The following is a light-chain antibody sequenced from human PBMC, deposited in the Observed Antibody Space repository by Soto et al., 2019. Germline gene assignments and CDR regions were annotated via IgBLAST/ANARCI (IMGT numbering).Light chain of an antibody. CDR1: QSVRSSY. J-gene: IGKJ4*01. CDR2: GAS. CDR3: QQYGSSPLT. V-gene: IGKV3-20*01. Sequence: EIVLTQSPGTLSLSPGERATLSRRASQSVRSSYLAWYQQKPGQAPRLLIYGASSRATGIPDRFSGSGSGTDFTLTISRLEPEDFAVYYCQQYGSSPLTFGGGTKVDIK.